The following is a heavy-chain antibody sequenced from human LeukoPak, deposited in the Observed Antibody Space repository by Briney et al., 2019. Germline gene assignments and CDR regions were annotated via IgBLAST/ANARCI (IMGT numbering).Heavy chain of an antibody. CDR3: ARGPERVVTAIKIYYYYYMDV. D-gene: IGHD2-21*02. CDR2: ISAYNGNT. CDR1: GYTFTSYG. V-gene: IGHV1-18*01. J-gene: IGHJ6*03. Sequence: ASVKVSCKASGYTFTSYGISWVRQAPGQGLEGMGWISAYNGNTNYAQKLQGRVTMTTDTSTSTAYTELRSLRSDDTAVYYCARGPERVVTAIKIYYYYYMDVWGKGTTVTVSS.